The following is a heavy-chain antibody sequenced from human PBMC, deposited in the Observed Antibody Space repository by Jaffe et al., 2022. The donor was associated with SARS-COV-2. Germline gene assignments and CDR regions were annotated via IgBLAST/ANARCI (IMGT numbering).Heavy chain of an antibody. V-gene: IGHV4-38-2*02. CDR1: GYSISSGYY. CDR3: ARTIRWLSLEDAFDI. J-gene: IGHJ3*02. D-gene: IGHD3-3*01. Sequence: QVQLQESGPGLVKPSETLSLTCTVSGYSISSGYYWGWIRQPPGKGLEWIGTIYHSGSTYYNPSLKSRVTISVDTSKNQFSLKLSSVTAADTAVYYCARTIRWLSLEDAFDIWGQGTMVTVSS. CDR2: IYHSGST.